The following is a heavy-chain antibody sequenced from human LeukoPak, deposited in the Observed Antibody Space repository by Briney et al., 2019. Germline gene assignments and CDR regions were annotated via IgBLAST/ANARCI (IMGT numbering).Heavy chain of an antibody. D-gene: IGHD1-1*01. CDR2: ISHRGTT. J-gene: IGHJ4*02. V-gene: IGHV4-38-2*02. CDR1: GYSFSAGYY. CDR3: TREQAGTIVDD. Sequence: PSETLSLTCAVSGYSFSAGYYWGWIRQSPGKGLEWIGSISHRGTTYHNPSLKSRIIISLDTSKNQFSLSLTSVTAADTATYYCTREQAGTIVDDWGQGTLVTVSS.